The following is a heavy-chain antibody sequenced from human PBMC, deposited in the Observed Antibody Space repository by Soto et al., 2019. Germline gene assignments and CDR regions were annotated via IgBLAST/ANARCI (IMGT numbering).Heavy chain of an antibody. D-gene: IGHD6-6*01. CDR2: ISSSSSYI. Sequence: PGGSLRLSCAASGFTFSSYSMNWVRQAPGKGLEWVSSISSSSSYIYYADSVKGRFTISRDNAKNSLYLQMNSLRAEDTAVYYCAREEDSSPPYYYYGMDVWGQGTTVTVSS. J-gene: IGHJ6*02. CDR1: GFTFSSYS. V-gene: IGHV3-21*01. CDR3: AREEDSSPPYYYYGMDV.